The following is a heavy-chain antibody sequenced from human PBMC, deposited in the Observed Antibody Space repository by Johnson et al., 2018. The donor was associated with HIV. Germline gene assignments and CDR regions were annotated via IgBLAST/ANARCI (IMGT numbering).Heavy chain of an antibody. D-gene: IGHD6-19*01. Sequence: QVQLVESGGGLVKPGGSLRLSCAASGFTFSSYGMHWVRQAPGKGLEWVAFIRYDGSNKYYADSVKGRFTISRDNSRNTLYLQMNSLRAEDTAVYYCARGAMAGHDAFDMWGQGTMVTVSS. J-gene: IGHJ3*02. CDR1: GFTFSSYG. CDR2: IRYDGSNK. V-gene: IGHV3-30*02. CDR3: ARGAMAGHDAFDM.